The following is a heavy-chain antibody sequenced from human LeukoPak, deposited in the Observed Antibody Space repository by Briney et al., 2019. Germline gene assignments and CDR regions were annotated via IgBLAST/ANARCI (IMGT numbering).Heavy chain of an antibody. CDR2: INPNSGGT. CDR1: GYTFTGYY. Sequence: GASVKVSCKASGYTFTGYYMHWVRQAPGQELEWMGWINPNSGGTNYAQKFQGRVTMTRDTSISTAYMELSRLRSDDTAVYYCARDYDEGYCSGGSCYSPQYYYYYMDVWGKGTTVTVSS. J-gene: IGHJ6*03. D-gene: IGHD2-15*01. CDR3: ARDYDEGYCSGGSCYSPQYYYYYMDV. V-gene: IGHV1-2*02.